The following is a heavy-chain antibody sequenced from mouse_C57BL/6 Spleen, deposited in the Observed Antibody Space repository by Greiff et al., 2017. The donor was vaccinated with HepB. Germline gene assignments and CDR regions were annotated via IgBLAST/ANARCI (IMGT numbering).Heavy chain of an antibody. CDR2: IYPGSGNT. V-gene: IGHV1-66*01. CDR3: AKYSNYPYYFDY. D-gene: IGHD2-5*01. CDR1: GYSFTSYY. J-gene: IGHJ2*01. Sequence: QVQLQQSGPELVKPGASVKISCKASGYSFTSYYIHWVKQRPGQGLEWIGWIYPGSGNTKYNEKFKGKATLTADTSSSTAYMQLSSLTSEDSAVYYCAKYSNYPYYFDYWGQGTTLTVSS.